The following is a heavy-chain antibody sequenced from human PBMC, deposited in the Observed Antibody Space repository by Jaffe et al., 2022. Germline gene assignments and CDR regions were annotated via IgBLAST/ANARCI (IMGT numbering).Heavy chain of an antibody. V-gene: IGHV4-34*01. CDR2: INHSGST. D-gene: IGHD3-9*01. J-gene: IGHJ6*03. Sequence: QVQLQQWGAGLLKPSETLSLTCAVYGGSFSGYYWSWIRQPPGKGLEWIGEINHSGSTNYNPSLKSRVTISVDTSKNQFSLKLSSVTAADTAVYYCARGRSHRYFDWLSNGGRSRGSGYYYYYMDVWGKGTTVTVSS. CDR1: GGSFSGYY. CDR3: ARGRSHRYFDWLSNGGRSRGSGYYYYYMDV.